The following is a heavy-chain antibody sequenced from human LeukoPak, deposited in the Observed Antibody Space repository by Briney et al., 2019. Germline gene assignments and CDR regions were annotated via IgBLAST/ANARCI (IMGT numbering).Heavy chain of an antibody. CDR2: INHSGST. CDR3: ARATGLYYDYVWGSYRSPYYFDY. V-gene: IGHV4-34*01. CDR1: GGSFSGYY. J-gene: IGHJ4*02. Sequence: SETLSLTCAVYGGSFSGYYWSWIRQPPGKGLEWIGEINHSGSTNYNPSLKSRVTISVDTSKNQFSLKLSSVTAADTAVYYCARATGLYYDYVWGSYRSPYYFDYWGQGTLVTVSS. D-gene: IGHD3-16*02.